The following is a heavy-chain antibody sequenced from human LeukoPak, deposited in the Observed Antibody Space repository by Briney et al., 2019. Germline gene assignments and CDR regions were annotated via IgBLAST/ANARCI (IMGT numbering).Heavy chain of an antibody. V-gene: IGHV4-59*12. CDR3: ARGRYYHVGVAFDI. Sequence: SETLSLTCSVTGGSIDSYYWSWIRQSPGKGLEWIGYIYYSENTNYNPSLKSRVTISLDTSKNQFSLKLSSVTAADTAVYYCARGRYYHVGVAFDIWGQGTMVTVSS. J-gene: IGHJ3*02. CDR1: GGSIDSYY. D-gene: IGHD2/OR15-2a*01. CDR2: IYYSENT.